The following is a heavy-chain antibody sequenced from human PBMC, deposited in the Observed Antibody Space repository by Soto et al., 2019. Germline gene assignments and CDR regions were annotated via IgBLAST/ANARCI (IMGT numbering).Heavy chain of an antibody. J-gene: IGHJ4*02. CDR2: ISAYNGNT. CDR1: GYTFTSYG. V-gene: IGHV1-18*01. CDR3: ARYPGFRSDY. D-gene: IGHD3-9*01. Sequence: QVQLVQCGAEVKKPGASVKVSCKASGYTFTSYGISWGRQAPGQGLGWMGWISAYNGNTNYAQKLQGRVTMTTDTTKSTDYMELRSLRSDDTAVYYCARYPGFRSDYWGQGTLVTVAS.